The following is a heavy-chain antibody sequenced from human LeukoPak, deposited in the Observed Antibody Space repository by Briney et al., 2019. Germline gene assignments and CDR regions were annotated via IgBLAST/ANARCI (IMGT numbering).Heavy chain of an antibody. D-gene: IGHD6-19*01. Sequence: PGGSLRLSCAASGFTFSSYWMNWVRQAPGKGLVWVSRINSDGNYTTYADSVKGRFTISRDNAKNTLSLQMSSLRAEDTAVYYCAREYSSGWTSGYWGQGTLVTVSS. CDR1: GFTFSSYW. CDR3: AREYSSGWTSGY. V-gene: IGHV3-74*01. J-gene: IGHJ4*02. CDR2: INSDGNYT.